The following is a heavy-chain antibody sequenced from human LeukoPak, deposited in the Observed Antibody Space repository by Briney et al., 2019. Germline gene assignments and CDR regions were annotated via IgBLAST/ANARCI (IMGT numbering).Heavy chain of an antibody. J-gene: IGHJ4*02. CDR3: VEDVVVVVAAKPGI. D-gene: IGHD2-15*01. CDR1: GFSFSTYA. V-gene: IGHV3-23*01. Sequence: GGSLRLSCAASGFSFSTYAMSWVRQAPGKGLEWVSSISGSGGSTYYADAVKGRFTISRDNSKNTLYLQMNSLRAEDTAVYYCVEDVVVVVAAKPGIWGQGTLVTVSS. CDR2: ISGSGGST.